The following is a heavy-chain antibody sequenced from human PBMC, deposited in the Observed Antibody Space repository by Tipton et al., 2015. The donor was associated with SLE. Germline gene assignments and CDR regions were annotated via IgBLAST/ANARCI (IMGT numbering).Heavy chain of an antibody. CDR2: ISSEGSST. J-gene: IGHJ4*02. Sequence: SLRLSCAASGFPFSNLWMHWVRQLPGKGLVWVAEISSEGSSTTYADSVEGRFSIYRDNAKNTLFLEMNSLRVDDTAVYYCASLSAPSDYWGQGTLVTVSS. CDR1: GFPFSNLW. V-gene: IGHV3-74*03. CDR3: ASLSAPSDY.